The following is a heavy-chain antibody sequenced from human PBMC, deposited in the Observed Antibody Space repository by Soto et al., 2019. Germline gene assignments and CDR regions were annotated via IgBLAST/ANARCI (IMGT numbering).Heavy chain of an antibody. J-gene: IGHJ3*02. CDR3: ARPSRKWQWPYHDAFDI. CDR2: INQDGSEK. CDR1: GFIFSSHW. V-gene: IGHV3-7*01. D-gene: IGHD6-19*01. Sequence: GGSLRLSCVASGFIFSSHWMSWVRQAPGKGLEWVAHINQDGSEKYYVDSVKGRFTISRDNAKKFLYLQMDSLRDEDTAVYYCARPSRKWQWPYHDAFDIWGQGTMVTVSS.